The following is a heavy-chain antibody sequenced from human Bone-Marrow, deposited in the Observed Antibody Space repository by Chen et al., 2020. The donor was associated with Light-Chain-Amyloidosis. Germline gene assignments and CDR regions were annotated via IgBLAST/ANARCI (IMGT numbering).Heavy chain of an antibody. Sequence: DVRLVESGGGLVQPGGSLRLSCAASGFTFSSYSMNWVRQAPGKGLEWISYIGSNPNIIFYAYSVKGRFTIYRDNAKNSLYLQMHSLRAEDTAVYYCARDSGEAAADDSWGQGTLVTVSS. J-gene: IGHJ4*02. CDR1: GFTFSSYS. V-gene: IGHV3-48*01. D-gene: IGHD6-25*01. CDR3: ARDSGEAAADDS. CDR2: IGSNPNII.